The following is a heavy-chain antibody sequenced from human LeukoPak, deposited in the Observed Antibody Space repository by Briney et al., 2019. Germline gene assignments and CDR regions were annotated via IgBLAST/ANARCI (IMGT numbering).Heavy chain of an antibody. Sequence: GGSLRISCAASGFTFSSYNMKWVRQAPGKGLEWVSAISGSGGSTYYADSVKGRFTISRDNAKNSLYLQMNSLRAEDTAVYYCARVYYDISGPFDYWGQGTLVTVSS. D-gene: IGHD3-22*01. CDR1: GFTFSSYN. J-gene: IGHJ4*02. V-gene: IGHV3-21*01. CDR3: ARVYYDISGPFDY. CDR2: ISGSGGST.